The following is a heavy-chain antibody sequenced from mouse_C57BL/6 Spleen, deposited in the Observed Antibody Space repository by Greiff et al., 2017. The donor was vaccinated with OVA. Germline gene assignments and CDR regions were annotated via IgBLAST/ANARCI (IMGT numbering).Heavy chain of an antibody. CDR3: AREGPPIYYYGNYAMDY. D-gene: IGHD1-1*01. V-gene: IGHV5-4*01. J-gene: IGHJ4*01. Sequence: EVKLVESGGGLVKPGGSLKLSCAASGFTFSSYAMSWVRQTPEKRLEWVATISDGGSYTYYPDNVKGRFTISRDNAKNNLYLQMSHLKSEDTAMYYCAREGPPIYYYGNYAMDYWGQGTSVTVSS. CDR2: ISDGGSYT. CDR1: GFTFSSYA.